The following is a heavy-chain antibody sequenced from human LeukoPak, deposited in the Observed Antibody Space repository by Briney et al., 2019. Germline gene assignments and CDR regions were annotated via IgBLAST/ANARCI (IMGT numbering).Heavy chain of an antibody. J-gene: IGHJ4*02. CDR1: GFTFSTYD. D-gene: IGHD3-3*01. Sequence: GGSLRLSCSASGFTFSTYDMNWVRQAPGKGLEWVSSISSRSSSIYYADSVKGRFTISRDNAKNSLYLRMNSLRAEDTAVYWCARDYIAYDPLDYWGQGTLVTVSS. CDR3: ARDYIAYDPLDY. V-gene: IGHV3-21*01. CDR2: ISSRSSSI.